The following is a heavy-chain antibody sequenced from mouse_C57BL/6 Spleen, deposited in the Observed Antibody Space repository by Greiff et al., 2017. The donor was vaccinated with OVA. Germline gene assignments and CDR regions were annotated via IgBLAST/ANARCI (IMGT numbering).Heavy chain of an antibody. CDR1: GFSLTSYG. D-gene: IGHD2-4*01. V-gene: IGHV2-2*01. CDR2: IWSGGST. Sequence: QVQLKQSGPGLVQPSQSLSITCTVSGFSLTSYGVHWVRQSPGKGLEWLGVIWSGGSTDYNAAFISRLSISKDNSKSQVFFKMNSLQADDTAIYYCARGGMGTYDYGGYWYFDVWGTGTTVTVSS. J-gene: IGHJ1*03. CDR3: ARGGMGTYDYGGYWYFDV.